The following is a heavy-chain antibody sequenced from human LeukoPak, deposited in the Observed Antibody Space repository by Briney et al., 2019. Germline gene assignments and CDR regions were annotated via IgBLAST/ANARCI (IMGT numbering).Heavy chain of an antibody. CDR1: GGTFSSYA. CDR2: IIPIFGTA. D-gene: IGHD6-19*01. Sequence: SVNVSCTASGGTFSSYAISWVRQAPGQGLEWMGGIIPIFGTANYAQKGQRRVTLTAGEDTSSAYMELSSLSSEGTAVYYCARGGCPPVSQCLVIEYYLDYWGQGTLVTVSS. V-gene: IGHV1-69*13. J-gene: IGHJ4*02. CDR3: ARGGCPPVSQCLVIEYYLDY.